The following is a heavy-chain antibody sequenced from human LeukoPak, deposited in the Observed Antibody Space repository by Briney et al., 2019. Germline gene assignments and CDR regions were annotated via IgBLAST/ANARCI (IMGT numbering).Heavy chain of an antibody. CDR3: SRDRGVIAPY. CDR2: IRSKAYGGTT. D-gene: IGHD3-10*01. J-gene: IGHJ4*02. Sequence: GGSLRLSCTASGFAFGDYAMSWFRQAPGKGLGWVGFIRSKAYGGTTEYAASVKGRFTISRDDSKSIAYLQMNSLKTEDTAAYYCSRDRGVIAPYWGQGTLVTVSS. CDR1: GFAFGDYA. V-gene: IGHV3-49*03.